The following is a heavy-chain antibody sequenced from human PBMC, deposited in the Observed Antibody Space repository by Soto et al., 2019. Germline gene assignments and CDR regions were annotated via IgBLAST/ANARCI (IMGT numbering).Heavy chain of an antibody. D-gene: IGHD3-22*01. CDR3: ARYYYESSGYYYYFDY. CDR2: IYHSGST. V-gene: IGHV4-4*02. CDR1: GGSISSSNW. J-gene: IGHJ4*02. Sequence: SETLSLTCAVSGGSISSSNWWSWVRQPPGKGLEWIGEIYHSGSTNYNPSLKSRVTISVDKSKNQFSLKLSLVTAADTAVYYCARYYYESSGYYYYFDYWGQGTLVTVSS.